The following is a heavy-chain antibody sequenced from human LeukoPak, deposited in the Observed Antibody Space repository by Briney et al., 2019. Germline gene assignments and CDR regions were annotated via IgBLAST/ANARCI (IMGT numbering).Heavy chain of an antibody. CDR2: ISAYNGNT. Sequence: GASVKVSCKASGGTFSSYAISWVRQAPGQGLEWMGWISAYNGNTNYAQKLQGRVTVTTDTSTNTAYMELRSLRSDDTAVYYCARERKSSYDTLTGYYKSDAFDIWGQGTMVTVSS. CDR3: ARERKSSYDTLTGYYKSDAFDI. J-gene: IGHJ3*02. CDR1: GGTFSSYA. V-gene: IGHV1-18*01. D-gene: IGHD3-9*01.